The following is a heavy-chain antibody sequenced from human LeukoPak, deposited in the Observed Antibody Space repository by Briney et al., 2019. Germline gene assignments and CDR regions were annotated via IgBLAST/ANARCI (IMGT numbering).Heavy chain of an antibody. CDR2: FSSSGGII. V-gene: IGHV3-48*03. CDR1: GFTFSSYE. CDR3: ARDGRFDYSSSSYLDY. D-gene: IGHD6-6*01. Sequence: GGSLRLSCAASGFTFSSYEMNWVPQAPGKGLEGVAYFSSSGGIICYADSVKGRFTISRDNAKNSLYLQMNSLRAEDTAVYYCARDGRFDYSSSSYLDYWGQGTLVTVSS. J-gene: IGHJ4*02.